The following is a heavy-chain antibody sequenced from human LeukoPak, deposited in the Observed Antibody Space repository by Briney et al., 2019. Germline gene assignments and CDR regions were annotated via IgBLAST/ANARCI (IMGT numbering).Heavy chain of an antibody. CDR1: GGSFSGYY. CDR2: INHSGST. CDR3: ARRKFKRGYFDL. D-gene: IGHD1-14*01. J-gene: IGHJ2*01. Sequence: SETLSLTCAVYGGSFSGYYWSWIRQPPGKGLEWIGEINHSGSTNYNPSLKSRVTISVDTSKNQFSLKLSSVTAADTAVYYCARRKFKRGYFDLWGRGTLVTVSS. V-gene: IGHV4-34*01.